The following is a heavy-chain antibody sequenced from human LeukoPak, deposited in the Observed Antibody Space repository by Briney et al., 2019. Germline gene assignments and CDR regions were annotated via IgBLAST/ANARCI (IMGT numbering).Heavy chain of an antibody. V-gene: IGHV1-69*04. D-gene: IGHD5-18*01. Sequence: ASVKVSCKASGGTFSSYAISWGRQAPGQGLEWMGRIIPILGIANYAQKSQGRVTITADKSTSTAYMELSSLRSEDTAVYYCARGRSDGYSLDYWGQGTLVTVSS. CDR1: GGTFSSYA. J-gene: IGHJ4*02. CDR3: ARGRSDGYSLDY. CDR2: IIPILGIA.